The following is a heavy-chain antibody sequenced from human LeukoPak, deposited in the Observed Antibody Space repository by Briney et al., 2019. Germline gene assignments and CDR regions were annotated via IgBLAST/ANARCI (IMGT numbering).Heavy chain of an antibody. J-gene: IGHJ6*03. D-gene: IGHD2-2*01. CDR1: GFTFSKYW. CDR3: ARDIGDCSSLSCYDHYYYMDV. CDR2: IKQDGSDK. V-gene: IGHV3-7*01. Sequence: GGSLRLSCAASGFTFSKYWMTWVRQAPGKGLEWVANIKQDGSDKYYVDSVKGRFTVSRDNAKNSLYLQMNSLRAEDTAVYYCARDIGDCSSLSCYDHYYYMDVWGKGTTVTVSS.